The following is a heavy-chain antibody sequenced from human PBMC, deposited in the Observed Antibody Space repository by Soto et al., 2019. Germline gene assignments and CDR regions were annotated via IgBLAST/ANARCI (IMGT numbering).Heavy chain of an antibody. CDR3: VRSSTGQPRYDYGMDV. CDR2: IYHSGST. Sequence: SDTLSLTCAVPGFPIISSNWWSWVSQPPGKGLEWIGEIYHSGSTNYNPSLKSRVTISVDKSKNQFSLKLSSVTAADTAVYYCVRSSTGQPRYDYGMDVWGQGTTVT. J-gene: IGHJ6*02. D-gene: IGHD1-26*01. CDR1: GFPIISSNW. V-gene: IGHV4-4*02.